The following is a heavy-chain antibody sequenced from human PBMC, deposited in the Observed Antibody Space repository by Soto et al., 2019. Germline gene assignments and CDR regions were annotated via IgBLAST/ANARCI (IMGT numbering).Heavy chain of an antibody. J-gene: IGHJ4*02. CDR2: IYPGDSGT. Sequence: HGESLKISRKGSGYSYTSYWLGWVRQMPGKGLEWVGIIYPGDSGTRYSPSFQGQGTISADKSISPAYLQWSSLKASGTAMYYCTSAPPDPVPVVYWGQGTLVTVSS. V-gene: IGHV5-51*01. D-gene: IGHD2-15*01. CDR3: TSAPPDPVPVVY. CDR1: GYSYTSYW.